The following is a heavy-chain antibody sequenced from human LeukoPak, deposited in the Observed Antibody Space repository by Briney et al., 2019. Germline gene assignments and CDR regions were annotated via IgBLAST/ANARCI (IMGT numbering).Heavy chain of an antibody. D-gene: IGHD3/OR15-3a*01. Sequence: PSDTLSLTCVVSGGSLHRSFWTWVRQPPGKGLEWIGRVYSSGTTDYSPSLKSRLTISIDTSKNQFSLRLAYVTAADTAVYYCGRRPAVDGPIDNWGQGILVAVSS. V-gene: IGHV4-59*07. CDR1: GGSLHRSF. CDR2: VYSSGTT. J-gene: IGHJ4*02. CDR3: GRRPAVDGPIDN.